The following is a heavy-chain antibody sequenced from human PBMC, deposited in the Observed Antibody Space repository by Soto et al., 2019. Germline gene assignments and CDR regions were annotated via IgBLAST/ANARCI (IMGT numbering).Heavy chain of an antibody. Sequence: SSETLSLTCTVSGGSISSGDYYWSWIRQPPGKGLEWIGYIYYGGSTYYNPSLKSRVTISVDTSKNQFSLKLSSVTAADTAVYYCACNRYGYTFYAYSAQRTPVTVSS. CDR1: GGSISSGDYY. J-gene: IGHJ1*01. D-gene: IGHD5-18*01. V-gene: IGHV4-30-4*01. CDR3: ACNRYGYTFYAY. CDR2: IYYGGST.